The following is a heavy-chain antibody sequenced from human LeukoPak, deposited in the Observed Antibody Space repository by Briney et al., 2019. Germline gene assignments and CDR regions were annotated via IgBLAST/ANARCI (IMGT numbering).Heavy chain of an antibody. J-gene: IGHJ3*02. Sequence: GGSLRLSCAASGFTFSRYSMNWVRQAPGKGLEWVSSISISSSYIYYADSVKGRFTMSRDNAKNSLYLQMNSLRAEDTAVYYCARDSPPDIWGQGTMVTVSS. CDR2: ISISSSYI. CDR1: GFTFSRYS. CDR3: ARDSPPDI. V-gene: IGHV3-21*01.